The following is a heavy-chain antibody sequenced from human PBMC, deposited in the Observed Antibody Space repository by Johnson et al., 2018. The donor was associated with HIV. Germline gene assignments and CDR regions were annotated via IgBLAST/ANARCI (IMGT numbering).Heavy chain of an antibody. CDR1: GFTFRSYP. J-gene: IGHJ3*02. V-gene: IGHV3-30*04. Sequence: QVQLVESGGGVVHPGRSLRLSCAASGFTFRSYPMNWVRQAPGKGLEWVAFVSYDESSKYYRDSVKGRFTISRDNSKNTLYLQMNSLRADDTALYYCARLPCGYIRDGCNIWGQGTMVTVSS. CDR2: VSYDESSK. D-gene: IGHD5-18*01. CDR3: ARLPCGYIRDGCNI.